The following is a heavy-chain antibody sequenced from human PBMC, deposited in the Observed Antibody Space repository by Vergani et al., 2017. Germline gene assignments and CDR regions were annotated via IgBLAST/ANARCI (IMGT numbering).Heavy chain of an antibody. CDR1: GGSFSGYY. CDR2: INHSGST. J-gene: IGHJ6*02. V-gene: IGHV4-34*01. D-gene: IGHD3-10*01. CDR3: ARGGLWCGELKNMDV. Sequence: QVQLQQWGAGLLKPSETLSLTCAVSGGSFSGYYWSWIRQPPGKGLEWIGEINHSGSTNYNPSLKSRVTISVDTSKNQFSLKLSSVTAADTAVYYCARGGLWCGELKNMDVWGQGTTVTVSS.